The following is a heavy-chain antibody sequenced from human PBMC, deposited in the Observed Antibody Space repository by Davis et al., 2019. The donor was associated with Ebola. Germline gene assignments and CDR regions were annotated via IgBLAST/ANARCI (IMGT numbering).Heavy chain of an antibody. D-gene: IGHD6-19*01. V-gene: IGHV4-39*01. CDR1: GGSISSSNYY. CDR3: ARGPAKSGGWYWNY. Sequence: PGGSLRLSCTVSGGSISSSNYYWGWIRQPPGKGLEWIGSLYYSGSTYYNPSLKSRVTISVDTSKSQFSLKLQSVTAADTAIYYCARGPAKSGGWYWNYWGQGTLVTVSS. J-gene: IGHJ4*02. CDR2: LYYSGST.